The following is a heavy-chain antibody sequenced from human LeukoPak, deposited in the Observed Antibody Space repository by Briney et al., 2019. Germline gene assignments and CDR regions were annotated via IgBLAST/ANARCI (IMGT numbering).Heavy chain of an antibody. Sequence: SETLSLTCAVYGGSFSGYYWSWIRQPPGKGLEWIGRIHTSGSTNYNPSLKSRVTISVDTSKNQFSLKPSSVTAADTAVYYCAGASLPYYFDYWGQGTLVTVSS. CDR1: GGSFSGYY. D-gene: IGHD1-26*01. V-gene: IGHV4-59*10. CDR2: IHTSGST. CDR3: AGASLPYYFDY. J-gene: IGHJ4*02.